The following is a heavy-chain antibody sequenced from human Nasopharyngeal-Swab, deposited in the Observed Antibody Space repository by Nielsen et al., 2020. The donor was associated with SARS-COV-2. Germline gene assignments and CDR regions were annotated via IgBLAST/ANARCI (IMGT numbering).Heavy chain of an antibody. J-gene: IGHJ5*02. CDR2: IHYTGNT. Sequence: GSLRLPCSVSNGSISSYYWSWIRQPPGKGLEWIGYIHYTGNTNYNPSLKSRVTISVDPSKNQFSLTLNSVTAADTAIYYCARGVRPINMVGGVILSLDPWGQGTLVTVSS. V-gene: IGHV4-59*01. CDR3: ARGVRPINMVGGVILSLDP. CDR1: NGSISSYY. D-gene: IGHD3-10*01.